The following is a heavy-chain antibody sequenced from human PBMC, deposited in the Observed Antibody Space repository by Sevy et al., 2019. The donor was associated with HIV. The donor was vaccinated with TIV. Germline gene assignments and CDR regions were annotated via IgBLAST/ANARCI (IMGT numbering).Heavy chain of an antibody. CDR3: ARARGNYYYYGMDV. J-gene: IGHJ6*02. V-gene: IGHV3-21*01. CDR1: GFTFSTYS. CDR2: ISSSSSYI. Sequence: GSLRLSCAASGFTFSTYSMNWVRQAPGKGLEWVSSISSSSSYIYYADSVKGRFTISRDNAKNSLYLQMNSLRAEDTAVYYCARARGNYYYYGMDVWGQGTTVTVSS.